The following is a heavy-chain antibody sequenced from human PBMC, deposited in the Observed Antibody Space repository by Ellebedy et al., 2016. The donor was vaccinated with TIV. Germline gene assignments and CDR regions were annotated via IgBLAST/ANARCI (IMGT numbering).Heavy chain of an antibody. V-gene: IGHV3-74*01. CDR2: IGGDGTFP. J-gene: IGHJ4*02. D-gene: IGHD4-17*01. CDR3: VSSGDYGALD. CDR1: GFAFSSYW. Sequence: PGGSLRLSCAASGFAFSSYWMHWVRQVPGKGLVWVSGIGGDGTFPGSAASAKGRFPISRDNAKNSVYLEMNSLRAEDTAVYYCVSSGDYGALDWGQGTLVTVSS.